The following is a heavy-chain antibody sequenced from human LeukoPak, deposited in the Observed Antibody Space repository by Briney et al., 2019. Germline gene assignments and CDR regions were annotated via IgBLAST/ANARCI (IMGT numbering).Heavy chain of an antibody. J-gene: IGHJ4*02. Sequence: PGGSLRLSCAASGFSFSSYGMSWVRQAPGKGLEWVSGISGNGDSRYYADSVKGRFTISRDNAKNSLHLQMNSLRAEDTAVYYCASIYCSGGRCSFFDYWGQGTLVTVSS. CDR2: ISGNGDSR. CDR3: ASIYCSGGRCSFFDY. CDR1: GFSFSSYG. V-gene: IGHV3-23*01. D-gene: IGHD2-15*01.